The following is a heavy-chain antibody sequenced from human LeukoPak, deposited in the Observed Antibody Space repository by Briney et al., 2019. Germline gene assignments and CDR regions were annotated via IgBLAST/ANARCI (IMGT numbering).Heavy chain of an antibody. D-gene: IGHD2-2*01. J-gene: IGHJ4*02. V-gene: IGHV4-34*01. CDR3: ARGLNVVVPAVH. Sequence: SETLSLTCAVYGGSFSGYYWSWIRQPPGKGLEWIGEINHSGSTNYNTSLKSRVTISVDTSKNQFSLKLSSVTAADTAVYYCARGLNVVVPAVHWGQGTLVTVSS. CDR1: GGSFSGYY. CDR2: INHSGST.